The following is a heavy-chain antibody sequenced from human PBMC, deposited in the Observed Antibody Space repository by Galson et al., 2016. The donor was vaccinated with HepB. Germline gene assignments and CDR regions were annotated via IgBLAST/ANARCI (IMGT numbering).Heavy chain of an antibody. CDR2: ISYDGSNK. V-gene: IGHV3-30-3*01. D-gene: IGHD3-10*02. CDR1: GFTFSSYV. Sequence: SLRLSCAASGFTFSSYVMYWVRQAPGKGLEWVAVISYDGSNKFYPDSVRGRFTISRDNSKNTLYLQMNSLRTEDTALYYCARKNDITVYEWGAFGYWGQGTLVTVSS. CDR3: ARKNDITVYEWGAFGY. J-gene: IGHJ4*02.